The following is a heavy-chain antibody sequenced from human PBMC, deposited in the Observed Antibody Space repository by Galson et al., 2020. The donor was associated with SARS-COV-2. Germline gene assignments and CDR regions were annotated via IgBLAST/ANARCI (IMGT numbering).Heavy chain of an antibody. D-gene: IGHD3-10*01. CDR2: ISSSRSYI. Sequence: PGGSLRLSCAASGFTFSSYSMNWVRQAPGKGLEWVSSISSSRSYIYYADSVKCRFTISRDNAKNSLYLQMNSLRAEDTAVYYCASLFGFGEFKNEKYYYYYGMDVWGQGTTVTVSS. V-gene: IGHV3-21*01. CDR1: GFTFSSYS. J-gene: IGHJ6*02. CDR3: ASLFGFGEFKNEKYYYYYGMDV.